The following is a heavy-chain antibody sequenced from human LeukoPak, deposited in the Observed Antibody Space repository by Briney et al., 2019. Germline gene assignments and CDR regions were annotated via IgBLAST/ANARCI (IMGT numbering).Heavy chain of an antibody. J-gene: IGHJ4*02. CDR2: ISSSSSTI. CDR1: GFTFSSYS. V-gene: IGHV3-48*04. D-gene: IGHD3-22*01. CDR3: AKDLEWGDYDSSGSDY. Sequence: PGGSLRLSCAASGFTFSSYSMNWVRQAPGKGLEWVSYISSSSSTIYYADSVKGRFTISRDNAKNSLYLQMNSLRAEDTAVYYCAKDLEWGDYDSSGSDYWGQGTLVTVSS.